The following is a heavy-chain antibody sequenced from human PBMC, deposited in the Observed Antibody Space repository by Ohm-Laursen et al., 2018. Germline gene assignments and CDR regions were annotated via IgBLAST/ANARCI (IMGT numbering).Heavy chain of an antibody. CDR1: GFTFSSYA. V-gene: IGHV3-23*01. J-gene: IGHJ4*02. CDR3: AKRDVSNYHCFDS. Sequence: SLRLSCAASGFTFSSYAMSWVRQAPGKGLEWVSSISGTYYTTYYADSVKGRFTISRDNSKNTLYLQMNSLRAEDTAVYYCAKRDVSNYHCFDSWGQGTLVTVSS. CDR2: ISGTYYTT. D-gene: IGHD4-11*01.